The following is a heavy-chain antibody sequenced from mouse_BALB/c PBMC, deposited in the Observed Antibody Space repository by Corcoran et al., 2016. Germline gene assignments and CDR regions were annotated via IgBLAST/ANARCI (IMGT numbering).Heavy chain of an antibody. Sequence: VQLQQSGAELVKPGASVKLSCKASGYTFTEYIIHWVKQRSGQGLEWIGWFYPGSGSIKYNEKFKDKATLTADKSSSTVYRELSRLASEDSAVYFCARHEEGLGAMDYWGQGTSVTVSS. V-gene: IGHV1-62-2*01. CDR2: FYPGSGSI. J-gene: IGHJ4*01. CDR3: ARHEEGLGAMDY. D-gene: IGHD3-3*01. CDR1: GYTFTEYI.